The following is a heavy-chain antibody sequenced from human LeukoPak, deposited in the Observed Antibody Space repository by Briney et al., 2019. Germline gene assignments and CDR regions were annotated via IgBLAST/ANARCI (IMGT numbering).Heavy chain of an antibody. D-gene: IGHD3-22*01. J-gene: IGHJ3*02. CDR1: GYSFTNYW. CDR2: IYPGDSDT. Sequence: GESLKISCKGSGYSFTNYWIGWVRQMPGKGLEWMGSIYPGDSDTRYSPSFQGQVTISADKSISTAYLQWSSLKASDTAMYYCARLGPYYYDSSGYYHHDAFDIWGQGTMVTVSS. V-gene: IGHV5-51*01. CDR3: ARLGPYYYDSSGYYHHDAFDI.